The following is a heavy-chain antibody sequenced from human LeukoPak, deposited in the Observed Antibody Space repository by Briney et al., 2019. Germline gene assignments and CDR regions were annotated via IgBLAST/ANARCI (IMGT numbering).Heavy chain of an antibody. CDR2: ISAYNGNT. V-gene: IGHV1-18*01. D-gene: IGHD3-22*01. CDR3: ARIINYYDSSGYYRD. J-gene: IGHJ4*02. CDR1: GYTFTSYG. Sequence: GASVKVSCKASGYTFTSYGISWVRQAPGQGLEWMGWISAYNGNTNYAQKLQGRVTMTTDTSTSTAYMELRSLRSDDTAVYYCARIINYYDSSGYYRDWGQGTLVTVSS.